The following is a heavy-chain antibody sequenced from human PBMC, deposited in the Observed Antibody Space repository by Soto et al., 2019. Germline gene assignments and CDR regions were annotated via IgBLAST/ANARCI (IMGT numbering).Heavy chain of an antibody. D-gene: IGHD2-2*01. V-gene: IGHV3-49*03. Sequence: GGSLRLSCTASGFAFGDYAMIWFRKAPGKGLEWVGVITSKRYGGTPQLAASVKGRFTISRDDSERIAYLQMNSLKTDDTAMYYCTRMPPNLYCRSGPCSALDVCGQGTMVTVSS. CDR2: ITSKRYGGTP. CDR3: TRMPPNLYCRSGPCSALDV. CDR1: GFAFGDYA. J-gene: IGHJ3*01.